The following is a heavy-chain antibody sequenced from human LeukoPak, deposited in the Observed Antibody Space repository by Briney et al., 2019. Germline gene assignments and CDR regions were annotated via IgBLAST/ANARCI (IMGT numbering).Heavy chain of an antibody. Sequence: SQTLSLTCTVSGGSISSGDYYWSWIRQPPGKGLEWIGYIYYSGSTYYNPSLKSRVTISVDTSKNQFSLKQSSVTAADTAVYYCATNDFWSGYYTGYYYYYMDVWGKGTTVTVSS. V-gene: IGHV4-30-4*08. J-gene: IGHJ6*03. D-gene: IGHD3-3*01. CDR3: ATNDFWSGYYTGYYYYYMDV. CDR1: GGSISSGDYY. CDR2: IYYSGST.